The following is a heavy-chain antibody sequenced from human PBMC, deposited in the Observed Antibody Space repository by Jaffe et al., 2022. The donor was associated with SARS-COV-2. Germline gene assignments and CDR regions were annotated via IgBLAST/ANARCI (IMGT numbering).Heavy chain of an antibody. CDR2: IYYSGST. CDR3: ARRSSKGGYGDYVGYENVMLLSAFDI. J-gene: IGHJ3*02. D-gene: IGHD4-17*01. V-gene: IGHV4-30-4*01. CDR1: GGSISSGDYY. Sequence: QVQLQESGPGLVKPSQTLSLTCTVSGGSISSGDYYWSWIRQPPGKGLEWIGYIYYSGSTYYNPSLKSRVTISVDTSKNQFSLKLSSVTAADTAVYYCARRSSKGGYGDYVGYENVMLLSAFDIWGQGTMVTVSS.